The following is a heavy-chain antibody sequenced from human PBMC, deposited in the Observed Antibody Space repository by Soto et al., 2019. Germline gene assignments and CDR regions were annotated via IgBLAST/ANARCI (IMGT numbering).Heavy chain of an antibody. CDR3: ARDLRHRVVVPGAIGL. CDR2: IWHDGSNK. D-gene: IGHD2-2*01. J-gene: IGHJ4*02. Sequence: QSGGSLRLSCAASGFTFRSYGMHWVRQAPGKGLEWVAAIWHDGSNKDYADSIKGRFTISRDNSRNSLYLQMNSLRAEDTALYYCARDLRHRVVVPGAIGLWGQGTLVTVSS. CDR1: GFTFRSYG. V-gene: IGHV3-33*01.